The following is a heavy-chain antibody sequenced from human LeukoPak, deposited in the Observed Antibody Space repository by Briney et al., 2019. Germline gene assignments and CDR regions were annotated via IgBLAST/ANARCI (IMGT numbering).Heavy chain of an antibody. Sequence: SETLSLTCTVSGGSIGGGAYYWSWIRQHPGKGLEWIGYIYYSGSTYYNPSLKSRVTISVDASKNQFSLKLSSVTAADTAVYYCARDLGDGYLANDYWGQGTLVTVSS. CDR2: IYYSGST. CDR1: GGSIGGGAYY. J-gene: IGHJ4*02. CDR3: ARDLGDGYLANDY. V-gene: IGHV4-31*03. D-gene: IGHD5-24*01.